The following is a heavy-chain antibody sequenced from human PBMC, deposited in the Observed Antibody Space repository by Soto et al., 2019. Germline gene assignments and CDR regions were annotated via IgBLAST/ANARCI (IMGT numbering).Heavy chain of an antibody. D-gene: IGHD4-17*01. J-gene: IGHJ4*02. CDR1: GYTFTSYG. CDR3: ASLSPDYGDYYFDY. Sequence: GASVKVSCKASGYTFTSYGISWVRQAPGQGLEWMGRISAYNGNTNYAQKLQGRVTMTTDTSTSTAYMELRSLRSDDTAVYYCASLSPDYGDYYFDYWGQGTLVTVSS. V-gene: IGHV1-18*01. CDR2: ISAYNGNT.